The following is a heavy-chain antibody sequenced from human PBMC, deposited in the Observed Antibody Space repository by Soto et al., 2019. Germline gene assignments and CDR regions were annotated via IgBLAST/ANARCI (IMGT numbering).Heavy chain of an antibody. CDR1: GFTFSSYA. V-gene: IGHV3-30-3*01. D-gene: IGHD1-1*01. CDR2: ISYDGSNK. J-gene: IGHJ6*02. Sequence: QVQLVESGGGVVQPGRSLRLSCAASGFTFSSYAMHWVRQAPGKGLEWVAVISYDGSNKYYADSVKGRFTISRDNSKNTLYLQMNSLRAEDTAVYYCARDGTGVTVGGMDVWGQGTTVTVSS. CDR3: ARDGTGVTVGGMDV.